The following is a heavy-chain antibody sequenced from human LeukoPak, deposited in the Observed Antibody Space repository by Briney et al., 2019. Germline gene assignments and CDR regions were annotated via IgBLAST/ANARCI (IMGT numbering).Heavy chain of an antibody. Sequence: GESLKISCKGSGYSFTSYWIGWVRQMPGKGLEWMGIIYPGDSDTRYSPSFQGQVTISADKPISTAYLQWISLKASDTAMYYCARLLEKYYYDSSGYWGLHAFDIWGQGTMVSVSS. CDR2: IYPGDSDT. D-gene: IGHD3-22*01. V-gene: IGHV5-51*01. CDR3: ARLLEKYYYDSSGYWGLHAFDI. J-gene: IGHJ3*02. CDR1: GYSFTSYW.